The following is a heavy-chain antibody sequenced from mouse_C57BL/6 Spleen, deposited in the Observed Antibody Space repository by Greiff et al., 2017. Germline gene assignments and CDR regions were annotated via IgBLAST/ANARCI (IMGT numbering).Heavy chain of an antibody. J-gene: IGHJ2*01. D-gene: IGHD2-4*01. CDR3: ARRDYDYLYYFDY. CDR2: INPSNGGT. Sequence: VQLQQPGTELVKPGASVKLSCKASGYTFTSYWMHWVKQRPGQGLEWIGNINPSNGGTNYNEKFKSKATLTVDKSSSTAYMQHSSLTSEDSAVYYCARRDYDYLYYFDYWGQGTTLTVSS. V-gene: IGHV1-53*01. CDR1: GYTFTSYW.